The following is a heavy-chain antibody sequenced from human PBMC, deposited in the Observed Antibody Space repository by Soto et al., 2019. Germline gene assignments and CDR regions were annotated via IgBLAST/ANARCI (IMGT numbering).Heavy chain of an antibody. Sequence: PSETLSLTCAVSGGSISSANWWTWVRQPPGKGLEWTGEIYHGGSTSYNPSLKSRVTLSLDKFKNHFSMNLTSVTAADTAVHYCARLSFSYGVDVWGQGTTVTVS. CDR1: GGSISSANW. V-gene: IGHV4-4*02. J-gene: IGHJ6*02. CDR2: IYHGGST. CDR3: ARLSFSYGVDV.